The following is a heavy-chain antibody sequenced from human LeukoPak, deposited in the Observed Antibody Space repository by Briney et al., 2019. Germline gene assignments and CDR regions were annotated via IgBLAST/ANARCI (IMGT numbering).Heavy chain of an antibody. Sequence: GGSLRLSCPASGFTFSSYGMHWVRQAPGKGLEWVEVIWYDGSNKYYADSVKGRFTISRDNSKNTLYLQMNSLRAEDTAVYYCARDGIRGYYWAFDYWGQGTLVSVSS. D-gene: IGHD3-22*01. V-gene: IGHV3-33*01. CDR3: ARDGIRGYYWAFDY. J-gene: IGHJ4*02. CDR1: GFTFSSYG. CDR2: IWYDGSNK.